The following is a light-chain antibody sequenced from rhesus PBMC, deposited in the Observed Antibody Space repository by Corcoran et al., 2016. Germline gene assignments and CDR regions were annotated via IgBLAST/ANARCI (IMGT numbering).Light chain of an antibody. CDR3: YQHSSGYS. Sequence: QVILTQSPATLSLSPGERATLSCRASQSVSSYLAWYKQKPGQAPSLIIDGEASRATGIPDRFSGSVYGTDFPLTICSLEPEDVGVYHCYQHSSGYSFGQGTKVEIK. CDR2: GEA. J-gene: IGKJ2*01. V-gene: IGKV3-10*01. CDR1: QSVSSY.